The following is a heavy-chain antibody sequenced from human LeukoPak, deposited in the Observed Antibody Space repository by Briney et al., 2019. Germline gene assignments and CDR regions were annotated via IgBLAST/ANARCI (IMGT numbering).Heavy chain of an antibody. V-gene: IGHV3-53*01. Sequence: GGSLRLSCAASGFTVSSNYMSWVRQAPGKGLEWVSVIYSGGSTYYADSVKGRFTISRDNSKNTLYLQMNSLRAEDTAVYYCAREMENSNYGWFDPWGQGTLVTVSS. CDR3: AREMENSNYGWFDP. D-gene: IGHD4-11*01. CDR2: IYSGGST. J-gene: IGHJ5*02. CDR1: GFTVSSNY.